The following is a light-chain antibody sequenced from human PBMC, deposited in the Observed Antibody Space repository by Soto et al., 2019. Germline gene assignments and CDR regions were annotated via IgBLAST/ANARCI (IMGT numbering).Light chain of an antibody. CDR3: AAWDDSLNAYV. CDR1: SSNIGNNA. CDR2: YDD. V-gene: IGLV1-36*01. J-gene: IGLJ1*01. Sequence: QSVLTQPPSVSEAPRQRVTISCSGSSSNIGNNAVNWYQQVPGQAPKIVIYYDDLLTSVVSDRFSVSKSGTSASLAISALQSDDESEYYCAAWDDSLNAYVFGPGTKLTVL.